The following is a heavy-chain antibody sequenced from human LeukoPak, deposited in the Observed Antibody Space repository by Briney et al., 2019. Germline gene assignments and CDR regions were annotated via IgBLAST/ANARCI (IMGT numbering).Heavy chain of an antibody. CDR3: TRDRGAYNLYDY. CDR1: GFTFGDYA. Sequence: GGSLRLSRTASGFTFGDYAMSWIRQAPGKGLEWVGFIRSKAYGETADYAASVKGRFTISRDDSKAIAYLQMNSLKTEDTAVYHCTRDRGAYNLYDYWGQGTLVTVSS. CDR2: IRSKAYGETA. D-gene: IGHD1-1*01. V-gene: IGHV3-49*03. J-gene: IGHJ4*02.